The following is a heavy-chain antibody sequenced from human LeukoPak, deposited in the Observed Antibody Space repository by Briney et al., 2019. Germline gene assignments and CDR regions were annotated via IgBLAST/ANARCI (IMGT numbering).Heavy chain of an antibody. CDR3: AKGIYSSGWSYFDY. V-gene: IGHV3-23*01. CDR1: GFTFSNSA. Sequence: QPGGSLRLSCAASGFTFSNSAMSRVRQAPGKGLEWVSTLSGSGITTYYADSVKGRFTISRDNSKNTLYLQMNSLRAEDTAVYYCAKGIYSSGWSYFDYWGHGTLVTVSS. CDR2: LSGSGITT. J-gene: IGHJ4*01. D-gene: IGHD6-19*01.